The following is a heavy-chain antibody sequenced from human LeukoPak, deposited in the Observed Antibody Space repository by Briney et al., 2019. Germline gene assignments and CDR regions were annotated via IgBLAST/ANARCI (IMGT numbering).Heavy chain of an antibody. CDR2: IWNDGSNK. Sequence: GGSLRLSCAASGFTFSTYGMHWVRHAPGKGLEWVAIIWNDGSNKYYSDSVKGRFSISRDNSENTLFLQMTSLRAEDTAVYYCAKDRYCTSSTCQGFDVWGQGTMVTVSS. D-gene: IGHD2/OR15-2a*01. CDR1: GFTFSTYG. CDR3: AKDRYCTSSTCQGFDV. V-gene: IGHV3-33*06. J-gene: IGHJ3*01.